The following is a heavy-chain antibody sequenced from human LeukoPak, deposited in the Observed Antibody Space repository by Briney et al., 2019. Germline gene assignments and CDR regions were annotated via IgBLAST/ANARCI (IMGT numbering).Heavy chain of an antibody. V-gene: IGHV3-43*02. Sequence: GGSLRLSCVASGLNFDDSAMHWVRQAPGKGLEWVSLISADGSSTFSADSVKGRFSISRDNSKKSLYLQMNSLRSEDTAMYYCAKESGKFDYWGQGTLVAVSS. CDR1: GLNFDDSA. CDR2: ISADGSST. CDR3: AKESGKFDY. J-gene: IGHJ4*02.